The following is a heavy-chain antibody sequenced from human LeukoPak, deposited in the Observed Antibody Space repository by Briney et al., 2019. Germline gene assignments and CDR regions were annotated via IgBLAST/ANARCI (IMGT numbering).Heavy chain of an antibody. CDR1: GFTFSSYG. Sequence: GGSLRLSCAASGFTFSSYGMHWVRQAPGKGLEWVAVISYDGSNKYYADPVKGRFTISRDNSKNTLYLQMNSLRAEDTAVYYCARSNPFRYCNGGSCYPGIVAFGVWAKGQWSPSLQ. V-gene: IGHV3-30*03. CDR3: ARSNPFRYCNGGSCYPGIVAFGV. CDR2: ISYDGSNK. J-gene: IGHJ3*01. D-gene: IGHD2-15*01.